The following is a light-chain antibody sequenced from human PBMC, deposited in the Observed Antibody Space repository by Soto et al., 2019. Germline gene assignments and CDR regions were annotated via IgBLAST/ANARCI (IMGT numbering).Light chain of an antibody. Sequence: EVVLTQSPVTLSLSPGERATLSCRASQSFRARLPCYQQKPGQPPSPLIYDPYNRATGIPPRFSGSGSGTDFTLTISSLEPEDSAVYYCQQRHMWPITFGQGTRLEIK. J-gene: IGKJ5*01. V-gene: IGKV3-11*01. CDR3: QQRHMWPIT. CDR1: QSFRAR. CDR2: DPY.